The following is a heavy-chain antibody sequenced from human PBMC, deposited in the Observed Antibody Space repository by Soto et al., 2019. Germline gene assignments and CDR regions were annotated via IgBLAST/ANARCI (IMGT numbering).Heavy chain of an antibody. J-gene: IGHJ4*02. Sequence: EVQLVESGGGLVQPGGSLRLSCAASGFTFSSYSMNWVRQAPGKGLEWVSYISSSSSTIYYADSVKGRFTISRDNAKNSLYLQMNSLRAEDTAVYYCARGGRAIFGVVNRIDYWGQGTLVTVSS. V-gene: IGHV3-48*01. CDR2: ISSSSSTI. CDR1: GFTFSSYS. D-gene: IGHD3-3*01. CDR3: ARGGRAIFGVVNRIDY.